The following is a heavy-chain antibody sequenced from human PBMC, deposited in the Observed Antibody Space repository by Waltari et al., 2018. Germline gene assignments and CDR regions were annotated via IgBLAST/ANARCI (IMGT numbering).Heavy chain of an antibody. V-gene: IGHV4-31*03. CDR2: IYYSGST. Sequence: QVQLQESGPGLVTPSQTLSLTCTVSGGSISSGGYYWIWLRPHPGQGLEWIGYIYYSGSTYYNPSLKSRVTISVDTSKNQFSLKLSSVTAADTAVYYCARVDDFWSGLSYYYGMDVWGQGTTVTVSS. CDR3: ARVDDFWSGLSYYYGMDV. J-gene: IGHJ6*02. D-gene: IGHD3-3*01. CDR1: GGSISSGGYY.